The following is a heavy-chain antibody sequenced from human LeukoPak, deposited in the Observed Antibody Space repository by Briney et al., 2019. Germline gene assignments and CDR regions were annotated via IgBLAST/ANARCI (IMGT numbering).Heavy chain of an antibody. CDR3: DYRGE. V-gene: IGHV3-7*05. Sequence: GGSLRLSCVGSAFTFSSSWMNWVRQAPGKGLEWVANINEDGSKESYVDSVKGRYTISRDNAKNSLFLQMSSLRAEATALYYCDYRGEWGQGILVTVSS. CDR1: AFTFSSSW. J-gene: IGHJ4*02. D-gene: IGHD3-10*01. CDR2: INEDGSKE.